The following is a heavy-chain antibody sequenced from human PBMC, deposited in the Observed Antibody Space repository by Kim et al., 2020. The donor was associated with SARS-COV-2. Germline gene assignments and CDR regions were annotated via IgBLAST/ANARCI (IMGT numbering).Heavy chain of an antibody. CDR1: GGSISSSSYY. V-gene: IGHV4-39*01. J-gene: IGHJ6*02. Sequence: SETLSLTCTVSGGSISSSSYYWGWIRQPPGKGLEWIGSIYYSGSTYYNPSLKSRVTISVDTSKNQFSLKLSSVTAADTAVYYCIREYYGSGSGGMDVWGQGTTVTVSS. D-gene: IGHD3-10*01. CDR2: IYYSGST. CDR3: IREYYGSGSGGMDV.